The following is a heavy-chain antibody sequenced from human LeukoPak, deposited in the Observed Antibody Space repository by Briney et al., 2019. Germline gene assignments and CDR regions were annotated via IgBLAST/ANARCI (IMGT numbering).Heavy chain of an antibody. J-gene: IGHJ4*02. V-gene: IGHV4-34*01. CDR2: INHSGST. Sequence: SETLSLTCAVYTRSFSGYYWIWIPQPPGKGLKWSGEINHSGSTNYNPYLKSRVTISVDTSKNQFSLKLSSVTAADTAVYYCARGLSWIQLWEPVRCFDYWGQGTLVTVSS. CDR1: TRSFSGYY. D-gene: IGHD5-18*01. CDR3: ARGLSWIQLWEPVRCFDY.